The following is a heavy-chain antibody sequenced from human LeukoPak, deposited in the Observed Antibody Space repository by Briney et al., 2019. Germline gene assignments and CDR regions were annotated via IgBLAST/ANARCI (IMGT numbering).Heavy chain of an antibody. V-gene: IGHV4-34*01. CDR1: GGSFSGYY. D-gene: IGHD2-15*01. J-gene: IGHJ2*01. CDR2: INHSGST. CDR3: ARAYCSGGSCYWYFDL. Sequence: SETLSLTCAVYGGSFSGYYWSWIRQPPGKGLEWIGEINHSGSTNYNQSLKSRVTISVDTSKNQFSLKLSSVTAADTAVYYCARAYCSGGSCYWYFDLWGRGTLVTVSS.